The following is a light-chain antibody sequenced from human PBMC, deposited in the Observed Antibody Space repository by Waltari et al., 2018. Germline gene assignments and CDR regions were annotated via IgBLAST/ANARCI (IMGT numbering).Light chain of an antibody. J-gene: IGLJ2*01. CDR1: ALPKQY. V-gene: IGLV3-25*03. CDR2: KDS. CDR3: QSADSSGTSVV. Sequence: SYELTQPPSVSVSPGQTARITCSGDALPKQYAYLYQQKPGQAQVLVIYKDSERHSGIPERFTGSSSGTTVTLTISGVQAEDEADYYCQSADSSGTSVVFGGGTKLTVL.